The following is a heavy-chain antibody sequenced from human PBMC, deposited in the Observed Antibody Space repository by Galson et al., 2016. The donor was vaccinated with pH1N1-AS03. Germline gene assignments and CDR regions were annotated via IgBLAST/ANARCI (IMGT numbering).Heavy chain of an antibody. V-gene: IGHV1-46*01. D-gene: IGHD3-10*01. J-gene: IGHJ4*02. CDR3: LAYGSGTQAYFDY. CDR2: IDPSGGGT. Sequence: SVKVSCKASGYTFTRYYVHWVRQAPGEGLEWMGVIDPSGGGTTYAQKFQDRVTMTRDTSTSSAHMELSSLRFDDTAVYYCLAYGSGTQAYFDYWGQGIPVAVSS. CDR1: GYTFTRYY.